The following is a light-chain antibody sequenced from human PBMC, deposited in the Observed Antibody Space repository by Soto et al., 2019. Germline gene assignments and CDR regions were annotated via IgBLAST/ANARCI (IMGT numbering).Light chain of an antibody. J-gene: IGKJ3*01. V-gene: IGKV1-12*02. CDR3: QQANSFPST. CDR2: AAS. CDR1: PSISSW. Sequence: FQMTQSPSSVTASVVDRVTITCRASPSISSWLAWYQQNPGKAPKLPIYAASSLQSGVPSRFSGSGSGTGFTLTIISLQPEDFAPYYGQQANSFPSTFGPSTHVDI.